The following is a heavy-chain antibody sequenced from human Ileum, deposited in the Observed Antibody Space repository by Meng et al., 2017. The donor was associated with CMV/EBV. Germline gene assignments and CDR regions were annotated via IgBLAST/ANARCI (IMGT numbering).Heavy chain of an antibody. CDR3: ARFRIAALGNLFDP. D-gene: IGHD6-13*01. J-gene: IGHJ5*02. Sequence: QVRRQESGPGLGKPSQTLSLSCTVSGASISSGDYYWSWIRQPPGKGLEWIGYIFFSGNTYYNPSLNNRVIISIDTPRNQFSLKVDSVTAADTAVYYCARFRIAALGNLFDPWGHGTLVTVSS. V-gene: IGHV4-30-4*08. CDR1: GASISSGDYY. CDR2: IFFSGNT.